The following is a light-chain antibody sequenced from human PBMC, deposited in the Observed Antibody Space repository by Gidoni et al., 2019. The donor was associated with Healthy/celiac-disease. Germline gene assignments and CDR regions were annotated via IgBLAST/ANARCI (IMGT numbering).Light chain of an antibody. Sequence: EIVLTQSPGTLSLSPGERATLSCRASRSVSSSYLAWYQLKPGQAPRLLIYGASSRATGIPDRFSGSGSGTDFTLTISRLEPEDFAVYYCQQYGSSPYTFXQXTKLXIK. CDR3: QQYGSSPYT. CDR1: RSVSSSY. CDR2: GAS. V-gene: IGKV3-20*01. J-gene: IGKJ2*01.